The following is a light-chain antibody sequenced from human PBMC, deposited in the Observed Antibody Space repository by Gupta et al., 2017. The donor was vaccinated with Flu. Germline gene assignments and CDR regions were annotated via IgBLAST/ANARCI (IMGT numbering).Light chain of an antibody. V-gene: IGKV3-20*01. J-gene: IGKJ1*01. CDR2: GAS. CDR3: QQYGSSPRT. Sequence: ELVLTQSPGTLSSSPGESATLSCRASQTVSSSYLAWYQLKPGQAPRLLIYGASSRATGIPDRFSGSGSGTDFTLTISSLEPEDFAVYYCQQYGSSPRTFGQGTKVEIK. CDR1: QTVSSSY.